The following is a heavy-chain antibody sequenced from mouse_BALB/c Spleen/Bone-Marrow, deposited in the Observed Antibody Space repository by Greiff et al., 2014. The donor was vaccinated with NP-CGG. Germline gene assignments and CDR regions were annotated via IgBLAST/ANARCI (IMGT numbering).Heavy chain of an antibody. CDR1: GFNIKDTY. V-gene: IGHV14-3*02. D-gene: IGHD2-3*01. CDR2: IDPANGKT. Sequence: VQLQQSGAGPVKPGASVKLSSTASGFNIKDTYMHWVEQRPEQGLEWIGRIDPANGKTKYDPKFQGKATITADTSSNTAYLQLSSLTSEDTAVYYCARGHGYYVGYYFDNWGQGTTLTVSS. CDR3: ARGHGYYVGYYFDN. J-gene: IGHJ2*01.